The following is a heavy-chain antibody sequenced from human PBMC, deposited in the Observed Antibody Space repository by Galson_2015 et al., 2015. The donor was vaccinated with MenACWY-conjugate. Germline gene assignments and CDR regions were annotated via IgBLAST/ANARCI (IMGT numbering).Heavy chain of an antibody. CDR1: GFTFSSYA. CDR2: ISSNGGST. J-gene: IGHJ4*02. Sequence: SLRLSCAASGFTFSSYAMHWVRQAPGKGLEYVSAISSNGGSTYYADSVKGRFTISRDNSKNTLYLQMSSLRAEDTAVYYCVKDPGLELLSPHYWGQGTLVTVSS. D-gene: IGHD1-7*01. V-gene: IGHV3-64D*09. CDR3: VKDPGLELLSPHY.